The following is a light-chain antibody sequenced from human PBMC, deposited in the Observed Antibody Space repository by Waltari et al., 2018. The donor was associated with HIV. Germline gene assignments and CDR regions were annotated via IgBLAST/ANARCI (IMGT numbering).Light chain of an antibody. CDR1: RSDVGAYKY. J-gene: IGLJ1*01. CDR2: DVN. V-gene: IGLV2-11*01. Sequence: QSALTQPRSVSWSPGKSVTIPCTGTRSDVGAYKYVSWYQQHPGKAPKLMIYDVNKRPSGVPDRFSGSKSGNTASLNISGLQAEDESDYYCCSYAGIWGVFGTGTKVTVL. CDR3: CSYAGIWGV.